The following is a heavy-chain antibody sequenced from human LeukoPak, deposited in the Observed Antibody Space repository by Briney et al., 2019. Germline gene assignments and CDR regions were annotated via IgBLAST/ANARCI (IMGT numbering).Heavy chain of an antibody. CDR3: ARSWRREMAFDY. CDR2: ISYDGSNK. J-gene: IGHJ4*02. D-gene: IGHD5-24*01. CDR1: GFTFSSYA. V-gene: IGHV3-30-3*01. Sequence: GGSLRLSCAASGFTFSSYAMHWVRQAPGKGLEWVAVISYDGSNKYYADSVKGRFTISRDNSKNTLYLQMNSLRAEDTAVYYCARSWRREMAFDYWGQGALVTVSS.